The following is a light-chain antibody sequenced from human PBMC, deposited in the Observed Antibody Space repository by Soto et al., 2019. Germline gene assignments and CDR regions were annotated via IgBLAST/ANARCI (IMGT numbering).Light chain of an antibody. Sequence: IGLTQSPRCLPVTPGEPASISCRSRQRLLNSNGYNYLDWYPQKPGQSPHVLIYLGSNRASGVPDRFSGSGSGTAFTLKISRVEAEDVGVYYCGQGLATPLTVGGGTKVDI. CDR1: QRLLNSNGYNY. CDR2: LGS. V-gene: IGKV2-28*01. CDR3: GQGLATPLT. J-gene: IGKJ4*01.